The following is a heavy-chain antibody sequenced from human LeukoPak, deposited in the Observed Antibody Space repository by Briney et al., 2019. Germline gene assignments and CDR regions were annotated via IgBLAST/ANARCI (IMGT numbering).Heavy chain of an antibody. CDR2: IRSSSSTI. D-gene: IGHD5-18*01. J-gene: IGHJ4*02. CDR3: ARDGIQLWTGAFDY. Sequence: PGGSLRLSCAASGFTLSSYSMNWVRQAPGKGLEWVSYIRSSSSTIYYADSVKGRFTISRDNAKNSLYLQMNSLRDEDTAVYYCARDGIQLWTGAFDYWGQGTLVTVSS. CDR1: GFTLSSYS. V-gene: IGHV3-48*02.